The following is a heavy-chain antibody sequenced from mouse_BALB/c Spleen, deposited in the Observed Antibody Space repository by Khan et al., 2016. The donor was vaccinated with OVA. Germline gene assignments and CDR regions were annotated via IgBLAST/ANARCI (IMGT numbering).Heavy chain of an antibody. CDR3: SRHRTTMMMTGFAY. J-gene: IGHJ3*01. Sequence: EVMLVESGGGLVKPGGSLKLSCVVSGFNFSSYGMSWVRQTPEKRLAWVATISGGGTYTFYSDSAKGRFTISRDNAKNNLYLHMSSLRSEDTALCYCSRHRTTMMMTGFAYWGQGTLVTVSA. V-gene: IGHV5-9-2*01. D-gene: IGHD2-4*01. CDR1: GFNFSSYG. CDR2: ISGGGTYT.